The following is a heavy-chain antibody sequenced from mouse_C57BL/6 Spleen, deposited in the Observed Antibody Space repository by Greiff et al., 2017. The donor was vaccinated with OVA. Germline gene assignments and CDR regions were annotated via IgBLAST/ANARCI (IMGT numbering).Heavy chain of an antibody. Sequence: QVQLQQPGAELVRPGSSVKLSCKASGYTFTSYWMDWVKQRPGQGLEWIGNIYPSDSETHYNQKFKDKATLTVDKSSSTAYMQLSSLTSEDSAVYYCARRRGRPLDYWGQGTTLTVSS. CDR2: IYPSDSET. J-gene: IGHJ2*01. V-gene: IGHV1-61*01. CDR1: GYTFTSYW. D-gene: IGHD1-1*01. CDR3: ARRRGRPLDY.